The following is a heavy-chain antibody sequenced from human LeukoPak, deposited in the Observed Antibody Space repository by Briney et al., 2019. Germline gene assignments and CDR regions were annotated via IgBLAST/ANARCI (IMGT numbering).Heavy chain of an antibody. CDR2: ISSSSSTI. Sequence: GGSLRLSCAASGFTFSSYSMNWVRQAPGKGLEWVSYISSSSSTIYYADSVKGRFTISRDNAKNSLYLQMNSLRAEDTAVYYCARARRDTAMVTGFDYWGQGTLVTVSS. CDR3: ARARRDTAMVTGFDY. J-gene: IGHJ4*02. V-gene: IGHV3-48*04. CDR1: GFTFSSYS. D-gene: IGHD5-18*01.